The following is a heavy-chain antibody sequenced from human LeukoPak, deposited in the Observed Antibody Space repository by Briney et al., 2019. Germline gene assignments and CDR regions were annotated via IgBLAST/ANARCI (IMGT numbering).Heavy chain of an antibody. V-gene: IGHV3-9*01. CDR3: VRAIGSNTL. D-gene: IGHD4-23*01. CDR1: GFTFDDYA. J-gene: IGHJ4*02. Sequence: SLRLSCAASGFTFDDYAMHWVRQAPGKGLEWVSGISWNSGSIGYADSVKGRFTISRDNAKNSLYLQMNSLRAEDTAVYFCVRAIGSNTLWGQGTLVTVSS. CDR2: ISWNSGSI.